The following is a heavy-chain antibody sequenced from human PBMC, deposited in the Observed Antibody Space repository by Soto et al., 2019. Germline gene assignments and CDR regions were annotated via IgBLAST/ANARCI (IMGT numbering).Heavy chain of an antibody. CDR3: ARDLRSIAVAGTPDFDY. CDR1: GYTLTSYA. V-gene: IGHV1-3*01. D-gene: IGHD6-19*01. J-gene: IGHJ4*02. Sequence: ASVKVSCKASGYTLTSYAMHWVRQAPRQRLEWMGWINAGNGNTKYSQKFQGRVTITRDTSASTAYMELSSLRSEDTAVYYCARDLRSIAVAGTPDFDYWGQGTLVTVSS. CDR2: INAGNGNT.